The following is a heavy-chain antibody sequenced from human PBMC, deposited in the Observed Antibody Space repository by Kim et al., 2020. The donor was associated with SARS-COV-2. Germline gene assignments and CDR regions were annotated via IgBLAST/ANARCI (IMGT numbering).Heavy chain of an antibody. Sequence: GGSLRLSCAASGFTFDDFAIHWVRQTPGRGLEWVAGISGDSDSLGYADSVEGRFSISRDNAKNSLYLQMDSLRAEDTALYYCVKDSSDYVWGSYRFDHWGRGTLVTVSS. CDR3: VKDSSDYVWGSYRFDH. V-gene: IGHV3-9*01. CDR1: GFTFDDFA. CDR2: ISGDSDSL. J-gene: IGHJ4*02. D-gene: IGHD3-16*02.